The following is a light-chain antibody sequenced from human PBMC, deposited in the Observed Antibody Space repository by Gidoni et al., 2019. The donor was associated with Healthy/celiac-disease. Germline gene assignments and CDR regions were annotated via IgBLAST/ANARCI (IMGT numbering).Light chain of an antibody. CDR3: QSYDSSLSGFYV. CDR2: GNS. J-gene: IGLJ1*01. Sequence: QSVLTQPPSVSAAPGPRVTISCPGSSSNIGAGYDVHWYQQLPGTAPKLLIYGNSNRPSGVPDRFSGSKSGTSASLAITGLQAEDEADYYCQSYDSSLSGFYVFGTGTKVTVL. CDR1: SSNIGAGYD. V-gene: IGLV1-40*01.